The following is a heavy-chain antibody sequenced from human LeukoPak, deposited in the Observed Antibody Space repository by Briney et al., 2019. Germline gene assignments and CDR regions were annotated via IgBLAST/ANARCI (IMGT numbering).Heavy chain of an antibody. CDR3: AKDPTSVGGRHDWLLDS. CDR1: GFTFNSYA. D-gene: IGHD3-9*01. V-gene: IGHV3-23*01. CDR2: IGFGDDSA. J-gene: IGHJ5*02. Sequence: GGSLRLSCAASGFTFNSYAMSWVRQAPGKGLEWVSTIGFGDDSAYYADSVKGRFTISRDNSKDTLYLQMNYLRAEDTAVYYCAKDPTSVGGRHDWLLDSWGQGTLVTVSS.